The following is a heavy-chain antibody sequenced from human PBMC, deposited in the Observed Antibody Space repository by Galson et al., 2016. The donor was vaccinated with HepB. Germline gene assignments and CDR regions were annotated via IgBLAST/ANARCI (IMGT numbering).Heavy chain of an antibody. V-gene: IGHV4-4*01. Sequence: LSLTCSVSGGSIRSNNWWSWVRQSPGKGLEWIGEIFHSGSVNYNPSLKSRVTLSVDKSKKQFFLNMTSVTAADTAVYFCARDDQKSRHFDLWGRGTLVIVSS. CDR3: ARDDQKSRHFDL. CDR1: GGSIRSNNW. CDR2: IFHSGSV. J-gene: IGHJ2*01.